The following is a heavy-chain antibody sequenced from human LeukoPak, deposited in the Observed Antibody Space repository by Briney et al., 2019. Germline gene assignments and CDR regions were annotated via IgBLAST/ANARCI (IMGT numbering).Heavy chain of an antibody. D-gene: IGHD6-19*01. CDR2: ISWNSGSI. V-gene: IGHV3-9*01. J-gene: IGHJ4*02. Sequence: GGSLRLSCAASGFTFSSYAMSWVRQAPGKGLEWVSGISWNSGSIGYADSVKGRFTISRDNAKNSLYLQMNSLRAEDTAMYYCAKDMGSGYSSGWYSFDYWGQGTLVTVSS. CDR1: GFTFSSYA. CDR3: AKDMGSGYSSGWYSFDY.